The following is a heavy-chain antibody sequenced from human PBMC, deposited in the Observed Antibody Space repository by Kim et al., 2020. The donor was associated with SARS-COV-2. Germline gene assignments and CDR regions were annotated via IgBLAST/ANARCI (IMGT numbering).Heavy chain of an antibody. CDR3: ARSDGYWYFDF. V-gene: IGHV4-59*13. J-gene: IGHJ2*01. CDR1: GGSISSYY. Sequence: SETLSLTCTVSGGSISSYYWSWIRQPPGKGLEWIGYISYSGSTNYNPSLKSRVTISVDRSKNQFSLKLTSVTAADTAVYYCARSDGYWYFDFWGRGTLVTISS. CDR2: ISYSGST. D-gene: IGHD4-17*01.